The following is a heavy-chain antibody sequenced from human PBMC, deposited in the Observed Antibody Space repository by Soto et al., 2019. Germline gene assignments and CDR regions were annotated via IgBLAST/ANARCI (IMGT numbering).Heavy chain of an antibody. CDR3: ARYIAVAGTWRVDY. V-gene: IGHV1-18*01. Sequence: ASVKVSCKASGGTFNSYSISWVRQAPGQGLEWMGWISAYNGNTNYAQKLQGRVTMTTDTSTSTAYMELRSLRSDDTAVYYCARYIAVAGTWRVDYWGQGTLVTVSS. CDR2: ISAYNGNT. D-gene: IGHD6-19*01. CDR1: GGTFNSYS. J-gene: IGHJ4*02.